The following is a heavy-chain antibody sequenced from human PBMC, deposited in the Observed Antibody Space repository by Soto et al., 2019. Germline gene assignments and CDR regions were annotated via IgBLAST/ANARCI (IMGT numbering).Heavy chain of an antibody. V-gene: IGHV3-23*01. CDR3: ARGDYYDSSGPFSDAFDI. D-gene: IGHD3-22*01. Sequence: PGGSLRLSCAASGLTFSSYAMSWVRQAPGKGLEWVSAISGSGGSTYYADSVKGRFTISRDNSKNTLYLQMNSLRAEDTAMYYCARGDYYDSSGPFSDAFDIWGQGTMVTVSS. J-gene: IGHJ3*02. CDR2: ISGSGGST. CDR1: GLTFSSYA.